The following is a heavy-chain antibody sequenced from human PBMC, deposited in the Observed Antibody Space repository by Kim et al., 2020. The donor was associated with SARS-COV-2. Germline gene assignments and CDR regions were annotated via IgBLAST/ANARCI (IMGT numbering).Heavy chain of an antibody. CDR3: AKISMSYDIFARAGPFDY. CDR2: ISGSGGST. V-gene: IGHV3-23*01. Sequence: GGSLRLSCAASGFTFSSYAMSWVRQAPGKGLEWVSAISGSGGSTYYADSVKGRFTISRDNSKNTLYLQMNSLRAEDTAVYYCAKISMSYDIFARAGPFDYWGQGTLVTVSS. D-gene: IGHD3-9*01. J-gene: IGHJ4*02. CDR1: GFTFSSYA.